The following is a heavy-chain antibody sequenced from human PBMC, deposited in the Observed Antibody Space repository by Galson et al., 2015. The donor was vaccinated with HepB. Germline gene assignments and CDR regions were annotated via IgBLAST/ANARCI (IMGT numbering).Heavy chain of an antibody. D-gene: IGHD2-2*01. CDR3: ARGSTIWGDYYYSMDV. CDR2: INPNSGGT. CDR1: GYTFTGYH. J-gene: IGHJ6*02. Sequence: SVKVSCKASGYTFTGYHMHWVRQAPGQGLEWMGWINPNSGGTNYAQKFQGWVTMTRDTSISTAYMELSRLRSDDTAVYYCARGSTIWGDYYYSMDVWGQGTTVTVSS. V-gene: IGHV1-2*04.